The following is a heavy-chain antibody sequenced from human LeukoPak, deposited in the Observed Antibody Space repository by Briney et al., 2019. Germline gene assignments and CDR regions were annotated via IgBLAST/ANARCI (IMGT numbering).Heavy chain of an antibody. J-gene: IGHJ4*02. Sequence: SETLSLTCTVSGGSISSYYWSWIRQPPGKGLGWIGYIYYSGSTNYNPSLKSRVTISVDTSKNQFSLKLSSVTAADTAVYYCAGYNWNYDFVVYWGQGTLVTVSS. CDR2: IYYSGST. V-gene: IGHV4-59*01. CDR1: GGSISSYY. D-gene: IGHD1-7*01. CDR3: AGYNWNYDFVVY.